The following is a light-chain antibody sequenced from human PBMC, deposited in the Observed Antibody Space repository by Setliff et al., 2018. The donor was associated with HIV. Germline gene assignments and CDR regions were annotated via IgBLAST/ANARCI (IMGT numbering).Light chain of an antibody. J-gene: IGLJ1*01. Sequence: QSALAQPRSVSGSPGQSVTISCTGTSSDVGGYNYVSWYQQHPGKAPKLMIYDASKRPSGVSNRFSGSKSGNTASLTISGLQAEDEADYYCCSHAGFNNYVFGTGTKVTVL. V-gene: IGLV2-11*01. CDR3: CSHAGFNNYV. CDR2: DAS. CDR1: SSDVGGYNY.